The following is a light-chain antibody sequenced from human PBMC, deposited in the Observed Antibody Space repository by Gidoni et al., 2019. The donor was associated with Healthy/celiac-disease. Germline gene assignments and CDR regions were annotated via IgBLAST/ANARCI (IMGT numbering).Light chain of an antibody. CDR1: SSDVGGYNY. CDR3: SSYTSSSTL. CDR2: EVS. J-gene: IGLJ2*01. V-gene: IGLV2-14*01. Sequence: QSALTPPASVSGSPGQSITISCTGTSSDVGGYNYVSWYQQHPGKAPKLMIYEVSNRPSGVSNRFSGSKSGNTASLTISGLQAEDEADYYCSSYTSSSTLFGGGTTLTVL.